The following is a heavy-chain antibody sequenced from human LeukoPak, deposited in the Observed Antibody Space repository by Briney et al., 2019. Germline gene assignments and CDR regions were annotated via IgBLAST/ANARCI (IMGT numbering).Heavy chain of an antibody. V-gene: IGHV3-30*18. CDR3: AKGSTVEVFADY. Sequence: GRCLRLSCAAPGFTFSSYGMHWVRQAPGKGLEWVADILYDGDNKYFADTVKGRFAISRDNSKIKLYMKMNSLRGEDTAVYYCAKGSTVEVFADYWGQGTLVTVSS. D-gene: IGHD3-3*02. J-gene: IGHJ4*02. CDR1: GFTFSSYG. CDR2: ILYDGDNK.